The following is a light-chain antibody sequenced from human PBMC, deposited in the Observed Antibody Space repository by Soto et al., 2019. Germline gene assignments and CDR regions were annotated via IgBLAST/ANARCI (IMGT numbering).Light chain of an antibody. J-gene: IGKJ3*01. CDR1: QDINDY. V-gene: IGKV1-33*01. CDR3: QQYNSYRGT. Sequence: EIQMTQSPSSLSASLGDRVTITCQASQDINDYSNWYQQKPGKAPRLLIYGASFLEVGVPSRFSGSGSGTHFTLTISSLQPEDVATYYCQQYNSYRGTFGPGTKVDIK. CDR2: GAS.